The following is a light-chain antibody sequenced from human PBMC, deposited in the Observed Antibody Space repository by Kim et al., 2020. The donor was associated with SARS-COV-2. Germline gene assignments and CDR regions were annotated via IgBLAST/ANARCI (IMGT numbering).Light chain of an antibody. CDR2: RDT. J-gene: IGLJ1*01. Sequence: SYELTRPLSVSVALGQTARITCGGTDIGGKNVHWYQQKTGQAPVLVIYRDTNRPSGIPERFSGSNSGNTATLTISRAEAGDEADYYCQAWGSTTYVFGTGTKVTVL. CDR3: QAWGSTTYV. CDR1: DIGGKN. V-gene: IGLV3-9*01.